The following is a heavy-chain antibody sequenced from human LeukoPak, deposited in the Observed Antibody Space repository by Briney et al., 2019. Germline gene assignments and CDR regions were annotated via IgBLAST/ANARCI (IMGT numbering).Heavy chain of an antibody. Sequence: GGSLRLSCAASGFTFSSYWMHWVRQAPGKGLVWVSRIISDGSSTNYADSVKGRFTISRDNAKNTLYLQMNSLRAEDTAVYYRATRLAEGYWGQGTLVTVSS. CDR3: ATRLAEGY. D-gene: IGHD3-9*01. J-gene: IGHJ4*02. CDR1: GFTFSSYW. CDR2: IISDGSST. V-gene: IGHV3-74*01.